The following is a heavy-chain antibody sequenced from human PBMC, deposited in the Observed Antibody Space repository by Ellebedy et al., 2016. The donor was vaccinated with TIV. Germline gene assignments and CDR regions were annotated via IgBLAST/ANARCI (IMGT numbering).Heavy chain of an antibody. V-gene: IGHV3-7*01. D-gene: IGHD4-17*01. CDR1: GFSFRSYW. J-gene: IGHJ5*02. CDR2: IYQDGSDQ. CDR3: ARRGSYGDYAVQVNSWFDP. Sequence: PGGSLRLSCAASGFSFRSYWMSWVRQAPGKGLEWVANIYQDGSDQYYVDSVKGRFTISRDNANNSLFLQMNSLRAEDTVVYYCARRGSYGDYAVQVNSWFDPWGRGTLVTVSS.